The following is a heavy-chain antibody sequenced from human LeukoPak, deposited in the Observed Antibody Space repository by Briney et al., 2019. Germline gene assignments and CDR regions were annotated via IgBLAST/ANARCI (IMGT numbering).Heavy chain of an antibody. J-gene: IGHJ6*03. D-gene: IGHD6-13*01. CDR3: ARVGSSTPYYYYYYMDV. V-gene: IGHV4-39*07. Sequence: SETLSLTCTVSGGSISSSSYYWGWIRQPPGKGLEWVGSIYYSGSTYYNPSLKSRVTISVDTSKNQFSLKLSSVTAADTAVYYCARVGSSTPYYYYYYMDVWGKGTTVTVSS. CDR1: GGSISSSSYY. CDR2: IYYSGST.